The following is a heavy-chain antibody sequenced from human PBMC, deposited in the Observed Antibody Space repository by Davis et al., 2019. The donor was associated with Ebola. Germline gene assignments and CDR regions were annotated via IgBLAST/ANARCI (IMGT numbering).Heavy chain of an antibody. V-gene: IGHV4-59*08. J-gene: IGHJ4*02. CDR3: ARDCSSTSCSLDY. Sequence: PSETLSLTCTVSGGSISSYYWSWIRQPPGKGLEWIGYIYYSGSTNYNPSLKSRVTISVDTSKNQFSLKLSSVTAADTAVYYCARDCSSTSCSLDYWGQGTLVTVSS. D-gene: IGHD2-2*01. CDR2: IYYSGST. CDR1: GGSISSYY.